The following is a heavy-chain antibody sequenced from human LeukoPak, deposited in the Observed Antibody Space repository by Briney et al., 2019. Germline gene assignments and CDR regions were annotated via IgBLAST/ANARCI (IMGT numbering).Heavy chain of an antibody. D-gene: IGHD5-12*01. CDR2: INPSGGST. CDR3: AREGRQWLRSAKSHCDY. CDR1: GYTFTSYY. Sequence: ASAKVSCKASGYTFTSYYMHWVRQAPGPGLEWMGIINPSGGSTSYAQKFQGRVTMTRDTSTSTVYMELSSLRSEETAVYYCAREGRQWLRSAKSHCDYWGQGTLVTVSS. V-gene: IGHV1-46*01. J-gene: IGHJ4*02.